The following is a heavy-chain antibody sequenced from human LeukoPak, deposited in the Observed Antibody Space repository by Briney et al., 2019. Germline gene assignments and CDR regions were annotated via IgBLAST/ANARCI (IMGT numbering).Heavy chain of an antibody. V-gene: IGHV4-39*01. J-gene: IGHJ5*02. D-gene: IGHD3-10*01. CDR2: IYYSGST. Sequence: SETLSLTCTVSGGSISSSSYYWGWIRQPPGTGLEWIGSIYYSGSTYYNPSLKSRVTISVDTSKNQFSLKLSSVTAADTAVYYCARHVKGSGSNWFDPWGQGTLVTVSS. CDR1: GGSISSSSYY. CDR3: ARHVKGSGSNWFDP.